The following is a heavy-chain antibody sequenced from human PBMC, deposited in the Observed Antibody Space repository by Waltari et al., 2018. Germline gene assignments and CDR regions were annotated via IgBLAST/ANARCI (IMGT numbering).Heavy chain of an antibody. CDR1: GFTFSSYD. V-gene: IGHV3-13*01. J-gene: IGHJ6*02. CDR3: ARELYSSGWGEGSYYYGMDV. CDR2: IGTAGDT. Sequence: EVQLVESGGGLVQPGGSLRLSCAASGFTFSSYDMHWVRQATGKGLEWVSAIGTAGDTYYPGSVKGRFTISRENAKNSLYLQMNSLRAGDTAVYYCARELYSSGWGEGSYYYGMDVWGQGTTVTVSS. D-gene: IGHD6-19*01.